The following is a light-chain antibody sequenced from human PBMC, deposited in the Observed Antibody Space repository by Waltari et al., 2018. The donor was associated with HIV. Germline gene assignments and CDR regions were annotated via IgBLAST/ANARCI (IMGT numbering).Light chain of an antibody. Sequence: DIVMTQTPPSLSVTPGQPASFSCNSSQSLKHTYGKTYLYWYLQRPGQSPQVLIYEVSKRYAGVPDRFSGSGSGTHFTLKIARVEAEDVGSYYCMQSLHLLYTCGQGTKLEIK. CDR3: MQSLHLLYT. CDR1: QSLKHTYGKTY. V-gene: IGKV2D-29*02. J-gene: IGKJ2*01. CDR2: EVS.